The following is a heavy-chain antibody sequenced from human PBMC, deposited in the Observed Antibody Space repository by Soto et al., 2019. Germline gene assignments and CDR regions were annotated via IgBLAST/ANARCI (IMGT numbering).Heavy chain of an antibody. J-gene: IGHJ4*02. D-gene: IGHD5-18*01. CDR1: GFTFSDYY. CDR2: ISSSGSTI. V-gene: IGHV3-11*01. Sequence: QVQLVESGGGLVKPGGSLRLSCAASGFTFSDYYMSWIRQAPGKGLEWVSYISSSGSTIYYADSVKGRFTIARDNAKNSLYLQMNSLRAEDPAVYYCARVELSSYGLVRAPAYFDYWGQGTLVTVSS. CDR3: ARVELSSYGLVRAPAYFDY.